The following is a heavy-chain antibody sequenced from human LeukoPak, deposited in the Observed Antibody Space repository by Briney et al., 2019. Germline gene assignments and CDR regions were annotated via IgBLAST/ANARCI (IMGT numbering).Heavy chain of an antibody. CDR2: IYSGGST. J-gene: IGHJ6*03. CDR3: AKNRGAGSHYYYHMNV. D-gene: IGHD1-26*01. Sequence: PGGSLRLSCAASGFTVSNNYMSWVRQAPGKGLEWVSVIYSGGSTYFADSVKGRFTISRDYSKNTLYLQMGSLRAEDMAVYYCAKNRGAGSHYYYHMNVWGKGTTVTVSS. CDR1: GFTVSNNY. V-gene: IGHV3-53*05.